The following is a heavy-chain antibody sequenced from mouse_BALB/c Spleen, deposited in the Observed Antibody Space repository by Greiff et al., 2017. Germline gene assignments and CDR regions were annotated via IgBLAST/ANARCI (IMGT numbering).Heavy chain of an antibody. V-gene: IGHV2-9*02. D-gene: IGHD2-2*01. CDR3: ARVGYDYFDY. J-gene: IGHJ2*01. CDR2: IWAGGST. CDR1: GFSLTSYG. Sequence: VKLKESGPGLVAPSQSLSITCTVSGFSLTSYGVHWVRQPPGKGLEWLGVIWAGGSTNYNSALMSRLSISKDNSKSQVFLKMNSLQTDDTAMYYCARVGYDYFDYWGQGTTLTVAS.